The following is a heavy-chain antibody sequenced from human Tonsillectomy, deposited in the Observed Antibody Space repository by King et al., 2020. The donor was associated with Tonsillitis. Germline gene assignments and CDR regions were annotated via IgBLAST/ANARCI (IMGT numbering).Heavy chain of an antibody. Sequence: VQLVESGGGVVQPGRSLRLSCAASGFSFSSFAMHWVRQAPGKGLEWVALISYDGSDKYYADSVKGRFTISRDLSKNTLYLQMNSLRAEDTAVYYCAKDTGDYSSGYKRGDGFDIWGQGTMVTVSS. CDR3: AKDTGDYSSGYKRGDGFDI. CDR2: ISYDGSDK. J-gene: IGHJ3*02. V-gene: IGHV3-30*18. D-gene: IGHD3-22*01. CDR1: GFSFSSFA.